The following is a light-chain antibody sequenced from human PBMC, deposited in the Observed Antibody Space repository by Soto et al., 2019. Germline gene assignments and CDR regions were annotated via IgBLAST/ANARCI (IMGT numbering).Light chain of an antibody. Sequence: PGGRATLSCRASQSVSSNYLAWYQQKPGQTPKVLIYRASTRATGIPDRFSGSGSGTDFTLTISRLEAEDFAVYYCQQYNNWPITFGQGTRLEIK. CDR1: QSVSSNY. V-gene: IGKV3-20*01. CDR2: RAS. J-gene: IGKJ5*01. CDR3: QQYNNWPIT.